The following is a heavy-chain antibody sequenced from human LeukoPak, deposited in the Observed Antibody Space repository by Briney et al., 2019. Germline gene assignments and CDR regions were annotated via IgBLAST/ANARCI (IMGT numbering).Heavy chain of an antibody. D-gene: IGHD1-26*01. J-gene: IGHJ4*02. CDR2: IYRGGST. CDR1: GFIVNDNC. V-gene: IGHV3-53*01. CDR3: AILEGDAHGIDY. Sequence: GGSLRLSCAASGFIVNDNCMSWVRQAQGKGLDWVSLIYRGGSTYYADSVKGRFTISRDNSKNTLYLQMNSLRAEDTAVYYCAILEGDAHGIDYWGQGTLVTVSS.